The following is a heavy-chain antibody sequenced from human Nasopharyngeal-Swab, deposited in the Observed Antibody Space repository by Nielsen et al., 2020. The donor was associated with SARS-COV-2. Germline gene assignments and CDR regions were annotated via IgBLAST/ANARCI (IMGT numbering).Heavy chain of an antibody. CDR1: GYTFTSYA. J-gene: IGHJ6*02. V-gene: IGHV7-4-1*02. D-gene: IGHD3-22*01. CDR3: ARGGGVRRYYDSSGYYYYYYGMDV. Sequence: ASVKVSCKASGYTFTSYAMIWVRQAPGQGLEWMGWINTNTGNPTYAQGFTGRFVFSLDSSVSTAYLQISSLKAEDTAVYYCARGGGVRRYYDSSGYYYYYYGMDVWGQGTTVTVSS. CDR2: INTNTGNP.